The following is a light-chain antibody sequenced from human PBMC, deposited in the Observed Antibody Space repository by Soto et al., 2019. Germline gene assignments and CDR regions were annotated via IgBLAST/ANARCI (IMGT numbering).Light chain of an antibody. V-gene: IGKV3-11*01. CDR2: DAS. J-gene: IGKJ1*01. CDR3: QQRSNWPRT. CDR1: QSVSSY. Sequence: EIVLTQSPATLSLSPGERATISCRASQSVSSYLAWYQQKPDQAPRLLIYDASNWATGIPARFSGSGSGTDFTLTISSLEPEDFAVYYCQQRSNWPRTFGHGTKVEIK.